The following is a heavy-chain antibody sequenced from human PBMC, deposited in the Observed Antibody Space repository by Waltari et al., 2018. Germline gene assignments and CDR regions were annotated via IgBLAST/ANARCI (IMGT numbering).Heavy chain of an antibody. CDR2: ISGSGGST. V-gene: IGHV3-23*01. CDR1: GFTFSSYA. Sequence: EVQLLESGGGLVQPGGSLRLSCAASGFTFSSYAISWVRQAPGKGLEWVSAISGSGGSTYYADSVKGRFTISRDNSKNTLYLQMNSLRAEDTAVYYCAKIPLVWFRDRVLLFDYWGQGTLVTVSS. CDR3: AKIPLVWFRDRVLLFDY. D-gene: IGHD3-10*01. J-gene: IGHJ4*02.